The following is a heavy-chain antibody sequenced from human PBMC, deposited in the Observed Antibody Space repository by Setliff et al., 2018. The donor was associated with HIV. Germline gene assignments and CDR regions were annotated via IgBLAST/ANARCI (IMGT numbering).Heavy chain of an antibody. CDR3: ARESSLGRLPEDAFDI. Sequence: SETLSLTCTVSGGSISSGDYYWSWIRQPPGKGLEWIGYIYYSGSTYYNPSLKSRVTISVDTSKNQFSLKPSSVTAADTAVYYCARESSLGRLPEDAFDIWGQGTMVTVSS. CDR2: IYYSGST. D-gene: IGHD5-18*01. V-gene: IGHV4-30-4*08. J-gene: IGHJ3*02. CDR1: GGSISSGDYY.